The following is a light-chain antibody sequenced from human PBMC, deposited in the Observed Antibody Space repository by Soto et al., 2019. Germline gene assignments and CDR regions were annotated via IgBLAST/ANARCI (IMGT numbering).Light chain of an antibody. V-gene: IGKV1-5*01. J-gene: IGKJ4*01. Sequence: DIQMTQSPSTLSASVGDRVTITCRASQSISSWLAWNQQKPGKAPKLLIYDASSLESGVPSRFSGSGSGTEFTLTISSLQPDDFATYYCQQYNSYPFTFGGGTKVDIK. CDR3: QQYNSYPFT. CDR2: DAS. CDR1: QSISSW.